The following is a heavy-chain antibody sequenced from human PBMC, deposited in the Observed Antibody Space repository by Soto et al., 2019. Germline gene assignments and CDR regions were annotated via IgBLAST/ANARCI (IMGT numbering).Heavy chain of an antibody. CDR1: GGTFSSYA. CDR3: ARAGRGYSGVGYFDY. CDR2: ISAYNGNT. Sequence: QVQLVQSGAEVKKPGSSVKVSCKASGGTFSSYAISWVRQAPGQGLEWMGGISAYNGNTNYAQKLQGRVTMTTDTSTSTAYMELRSLRSDDTAVYYCARAGRGYSGVGYFDYWGQGTLVTVSS. V-gene: IGHV1-18*01. J-gene: IGHJ4*02. D-gene: IGHD5-12*01.